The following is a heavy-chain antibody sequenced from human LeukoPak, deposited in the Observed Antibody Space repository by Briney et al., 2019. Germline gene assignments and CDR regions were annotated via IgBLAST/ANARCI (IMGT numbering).Heavy chain of an antibody. V-gene: IGHV4-30-4*01. J-gene: IGHJ4*02. Sequence: SQTLSLTCTVSGGSISSGDYYWSWIRQPPGKGLEWIGYIYYSGSTYYNPSLKSRVTISVDTSKNQFSLELSSVTAADTAVYYCARAFLTYYYDSSGYYYFDYWGQGTLVTVSS. CDR1: GGSISSGDYY. D-gene: IGHD3-22*01. CDR2: IYYSGST. CDR3: ARAFLTYYYDSSGYYYFDY.